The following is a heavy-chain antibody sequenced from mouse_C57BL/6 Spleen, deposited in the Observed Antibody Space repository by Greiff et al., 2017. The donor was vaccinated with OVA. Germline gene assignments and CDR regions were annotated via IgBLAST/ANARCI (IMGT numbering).Heavy chain of an antibody. J-gene: IGHJ1*03. CDR3: ARPLGNWYFDV. Sequence: VQLQQSGAELVMPGASVKLSCKASGYTFTSYWMHWVKQRPGQGLEWIGEIDPSDSYTNYNQKFKGKSTLTVDKSSSTAYMQLSSLTSEDSAVYYCARPLGNWYFDVWGTGTTVTVSS. CDR2: IDPSDSYT. D-gene: IGHD4-1*01. V-gene: IGHV1-69*01. CDR1: GYTFTSYW.